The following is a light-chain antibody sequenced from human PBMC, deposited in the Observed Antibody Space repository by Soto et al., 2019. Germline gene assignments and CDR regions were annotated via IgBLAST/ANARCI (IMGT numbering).Light chain of an antibody. V-gene: IGLV1-51*01. Sequence: QSALTQPPSVSAAPGQKVTISCSGSSSNIGNNYVSWYQQLPGTAPKLLIYDNNKQPPGMPDRFSGSKSGTSATLGITGLQTGEEADYYCGTWDSSLSAVVFGGGTKLTVL. CDR3: GTWDSSLSAVV. J-gene: IGLJ2*01. CDR2: DNN. CDR1: SSNIGNNY.